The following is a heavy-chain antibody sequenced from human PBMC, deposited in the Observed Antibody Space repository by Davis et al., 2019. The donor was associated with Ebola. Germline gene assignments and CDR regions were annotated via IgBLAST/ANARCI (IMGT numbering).Heavy chain of an antibody. J-gene: IGHJ4*02. V-gene: IGHV1-3*01. D-gene: IGHD6-19*01. CDR2: IHSCNGDT. Sequence: AASVNVSCKASVYTFINHAMHLVRQAPGQSLEWMGWIHSCNGDTKYSLKLQDRVTITRDTSASIAYMEVSSLISGDTAMYYCAREGSGWHGGLDSWGQGTLVTVSS. CDR3: AREGSGWHGGLDS. CDR1: VYTFINHA.